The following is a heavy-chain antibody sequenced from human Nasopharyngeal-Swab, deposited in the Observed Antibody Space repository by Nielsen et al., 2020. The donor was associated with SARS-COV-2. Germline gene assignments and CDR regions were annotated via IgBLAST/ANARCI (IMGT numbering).Heavy chain of an antibody. D-gene: IGHD6-19*01. J-gene: IGHJ4*02. Sequence: SVKVSCKASGGTFSSYAINWVRQAPGQGLEWMGGIIPIFGTANYAQKFRGRVTITADKSTSTAYMELSSLRSEDTAVYYCARGDIAVAGDDYWGQGTLVTVSS. CDR1: GGTFSSYA. CDR3: ARGDIAVAGDDY. CDR2: IIPIFGTA. V-gene: IGHV1-69*06.